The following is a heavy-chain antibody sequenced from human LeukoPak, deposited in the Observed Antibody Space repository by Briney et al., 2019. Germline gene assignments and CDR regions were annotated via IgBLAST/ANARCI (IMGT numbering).Heavy chain of an antibody. CDR2: ITDSSNYI. CDR1: GFTFSTYS. D-gene: IGHD3-22*01. CDR3: ARGFRYHYDSSGYLDY. Sequence: PGGSLRLSCAASGFTFSTYSMNWVRQAPGKGLEWVSSITDSSNYIYYADSVKGRFTISRDNAKNSLYLQVNSLRAEDTAVYYCARGFRYHYDSSGYLDYWGQGTLVTVSS. V-gene: IGHV3-21*01. J-gene: IGHJ4*02.